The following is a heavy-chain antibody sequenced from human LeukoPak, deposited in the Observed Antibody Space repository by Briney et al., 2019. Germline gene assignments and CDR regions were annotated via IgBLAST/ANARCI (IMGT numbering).Heavy chain of an antibody. CDR3: ARSVLEWLLCDY. CDR1: GYTFTSYG. V-gene: IGHV1-18*01. CDR2: ISAYNGNT. J-gene: IGHJ4*02. D-gene: IGHD3-3*01. Sequence: ASVKVSCKASGYTFTSYGISWVRQAPGQGLEWMGWISAYNGNTNYAQKLQGRVTMATDTSTSTAYMELRSLRSDDTAVYYCARSVLEWLLCDYWGQGTLVTVSS.